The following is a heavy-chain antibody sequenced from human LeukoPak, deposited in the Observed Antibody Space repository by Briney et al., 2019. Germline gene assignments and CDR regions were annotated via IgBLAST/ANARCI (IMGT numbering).Heavy chain of an antibody. CDR3: ARRNYDILTGYNAFDI. CDR2: IYPGDSDT. Sequence: GESLKISCKISGYRLTNNWIGWVRQVPGKGLEWMGLIYPGDSDTRYSPSFQGQVTISADKSISTAYLQWSSLKASDTAMYYCARRNYDILTGYNAFDIWGQGTMVTVSS. J-gene: IGHJ3*02. V-gene: IGHV5-51*01. CDR1: GYRLTNNW. D-gene: IGHD3-9*01.